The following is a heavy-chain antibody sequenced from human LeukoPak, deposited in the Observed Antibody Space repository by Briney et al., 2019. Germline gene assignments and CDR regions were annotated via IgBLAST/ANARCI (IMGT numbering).Heavy chain of an antibody. CDR3: ARGSCTSCYGGSRGWFDP. CDR2: MNPNSGNT. CDR1: RYTFTSYD. D-gene: IGHD2-2*01. Sequence: GASVKVPCKASRYTFTSYDINWVRQATGQGLEWMGWMNPNSGNTGYAQKFQGRVTMTRNTSISTAYMELSSLRSEDTAVYYCARGSCTSCYGGSRGWFDPWGQGTLVTVSS. J-gene: IGHJ5*02. V-gene: IGHV1-8*01.